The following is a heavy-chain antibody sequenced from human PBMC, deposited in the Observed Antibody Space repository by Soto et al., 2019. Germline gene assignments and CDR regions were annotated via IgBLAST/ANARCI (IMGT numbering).Heavy chain of an antibody. D-gene: IGHD3-3*01. Sequence: SETLSLTCAVYGGSFSGYYWSWIRQPPGKGLEWIGEINHSGGTNYNPSLKSRVTISVDTSKSQFSLKLSSVTAADTAVYYCAGLTRGFWSGLKTYYYMDVWGKGTTVTVSS. CDR3: AGLTRGFWSGLKTYYYMDV. CDR1: GGSFSGYY. V-gene: IGHV4-34*01. CDR2: INHSGGT. J-gene: IGHJ6*03.